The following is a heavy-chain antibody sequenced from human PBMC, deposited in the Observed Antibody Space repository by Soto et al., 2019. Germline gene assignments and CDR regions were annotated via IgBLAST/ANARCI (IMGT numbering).Heavy chain of an antibody. V-gene: IGHV1-18*01. J-gene: IGHJ6*02. CDR2: ISAYNGNT. CDR3: ASVGLRAYDFYGIDV. CDR1: GYTFSNYG. D-gene: IGHD1-26*01. Sequence: QVQLVQSGGEVKKPGASVKVSCRASGYTFSNYGITWVRQAPGQGLEWMGWISAYNGNTNYAQKLQGRVTMTTDTSTNTVYMELRSQRDHDRAVYYCASVGLRAYDFYGIDVWGQGTTVTVSS.